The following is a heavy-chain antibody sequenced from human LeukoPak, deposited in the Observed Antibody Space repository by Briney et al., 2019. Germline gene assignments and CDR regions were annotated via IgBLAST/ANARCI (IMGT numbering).Heavy chain of an antibody. CDR1: GYTFTSYD. CDR2: MNPNSGNT. D-gene: IGHD2-21*02. CDR3: ARDHCGGDCYVDY. Sequence: ASVKVSCKASGYTFTSYDINWVRQATGQGLEWMGWMNPNSGNTGYAQKLQGRVTMTTDTSTSTAYMELRSLRSDDTAVYYCARDHCGGDCYVDYWGQGTLVTVSS. J-gene: IGHJ4*02. V-gene: IGHV1-8*01.